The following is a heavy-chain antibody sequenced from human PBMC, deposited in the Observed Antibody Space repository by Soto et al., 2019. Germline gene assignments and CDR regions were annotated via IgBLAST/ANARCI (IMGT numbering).Heavy chain of an antibody. CDR3: ARAGYCGPGCYYYFDY. CDR2: IKPDGSAT. Sequence: EVQLVESGGGLVQPGGSLRLSCAASGFTFSSHWMTWVRQAPGKGLEWVANIKPDGSATYYVDSVKGRFTISRDNAKNSLYLQMNSLRVEDTSVYYCARAGYCGPGCYYYFDYWGQGTLVTVSS. CDR1: GFTFSSHW. D-gene: IGHD2-21*02. J-gene: IGHJ4*02. V-gene: IGHV3-7*01.